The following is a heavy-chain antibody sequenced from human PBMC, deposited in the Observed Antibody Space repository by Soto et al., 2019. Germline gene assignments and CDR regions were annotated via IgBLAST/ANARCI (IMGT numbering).Heavy chain of an antibody. CDR1: GGSISSSNW. Sequence: QVQLQESGPGLVKPSGTLSLTCAVSGGSISSSNWWSWVRQPPGKGLEWIGEIYHSGSTNYNPSLKSRVPISVDNAKNHLSLKLSSVSAADTAVYYCARDRSRSDYYDGSGYAFDIWGQGTVVTVSS. CDR2: IYHSGST. V-gene: IGHV4-4*02. D-gene: IGHD3-22*01. J-gene: IGHJ3*02. CDR3: ARDRSRSDYYDGSGYAFDI.